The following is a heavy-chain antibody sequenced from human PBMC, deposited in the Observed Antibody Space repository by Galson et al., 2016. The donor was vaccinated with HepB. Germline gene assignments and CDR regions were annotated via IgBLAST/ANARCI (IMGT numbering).Heavy chain of an antibody. J-gene: IGHJ6*02. CDR1: GDSVSSNSAA. CDR2: TYYRSKWYN. V-gene: IGHV6-1*01. D-gene: IGHD1/OR15-1a*01. CDR3: VEQRKGAPYGMDV. Sequence: CAISGDSVSSNSAAWNWIRQSLSRGLEWLGRTYYRSKWYNDYAVSVKSRIIVNPDTSKNQFSLQLNSVTPEDTAVYYCVEQRKGAPYGMDVWGQGTTVTVSS.